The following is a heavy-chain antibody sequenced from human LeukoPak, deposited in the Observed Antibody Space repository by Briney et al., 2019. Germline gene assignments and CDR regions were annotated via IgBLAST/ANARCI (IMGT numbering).Heavy chain of an antibody. Sequence: SETLSLTCAVYGGSFSGYYWSWIRQPPGKGLEWIGEINHSGSTNYNASLKSRGTISVDTSKKQFSLKLSSVTAADTAVYYCARGRDAFDIWGQGKMVTVSS. V-gene: IGHV4-34*01. CDR1: GGSFSGYY. CDR2: INHSGST. J-gene: IGHJ3*02. CDR3: ARGRDAFDI.